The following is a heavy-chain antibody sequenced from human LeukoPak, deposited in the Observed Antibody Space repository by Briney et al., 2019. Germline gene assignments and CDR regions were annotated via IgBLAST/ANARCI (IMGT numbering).Heavy chain of an antibody. D-gene: IGHD3-3*01. CDR2: IYYSGST. Sequence: SETLSLTCTVSGGSISSSSYYWGWIRQPPGKGLEWIGSIYYSGSTYYNPSLKSRVTISVDTSKNQFSLKLSSVTAADTAVYYCARASAFWSGYYERNGRRKRNAFDIWGQGTMVTVSS. CDR1: GGSISSSSYY. CDR3: ARASAFWSGYYERNGRRKRNAFDI. J-gene: IGHJ3*02. V-gene: IGHV4-39*01.